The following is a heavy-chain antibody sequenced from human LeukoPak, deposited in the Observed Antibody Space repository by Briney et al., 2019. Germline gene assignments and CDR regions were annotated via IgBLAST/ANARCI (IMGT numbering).Heavy chain of an antibody. Sequence: SLXLSCAASGFTFSSYAMHWVRQAPGKGLEWVAVISYDGSNKYYADSVKGRFTISRDNSKNTLYLQMNSLRAEDTAVYYCAREGSAYDFWSGHDYWGQGTLVTVSS. V-gene: IGHV3-30*04. CDR3: AREGSAYDFWSGHDY. J-gene: IGHJ4*02. CDR1: GFTFSSYA. CDR2: ISYDGSNK. D-gene: IGHD3-3*01.